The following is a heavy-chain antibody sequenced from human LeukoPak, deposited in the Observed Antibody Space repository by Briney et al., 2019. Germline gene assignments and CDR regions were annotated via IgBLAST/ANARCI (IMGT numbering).Heavy chain of an antibody. V-gene: IGHV3-48*03. CDR3: ARDHGEYCSGGSCPPDL. CDR2: ISSSGSTI. D-gene: IGHD2-15*01. Sequence: GGSLRLSCAASGFTFSSYEMNWVRQAPGKGLEWVSYISSSGSTIYYADSVKGRFTISRDNAKNSLYLQMNSLRAEDTAVYYCARDHGEYCSGGSCPPDLWGRGTLVTVSS. CDR1: GFTFSSYE. J-gene: IGHJ2*01.